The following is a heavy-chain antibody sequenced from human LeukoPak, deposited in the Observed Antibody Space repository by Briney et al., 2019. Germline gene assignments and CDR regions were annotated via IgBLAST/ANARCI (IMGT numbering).Heavy chain of an antibody. CDR3: ARMGLGSSYYYYYMDV. J-gene: IGHJ6*03. CDR1: GYTFTSYG. V-gene: IGHV1-18*01. CDR2: ISAYNGNT. Sequence: ASVKVSCKASGYTFTSYGISWVRRAPGQGLEWMGWISAYNGNTNYAQKLQGRVTMTTDTSTSTAYMELRSLRSDDTAVYYCARMGLGSSYYYYYMDVWGKGTTVTISS. D-gene: IGHD3-16*01.